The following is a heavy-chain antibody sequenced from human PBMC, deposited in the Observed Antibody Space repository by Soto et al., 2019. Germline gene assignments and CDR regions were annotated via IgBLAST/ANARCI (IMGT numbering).Heavy chain of an antibody. Sequence: GGSLRLSCAASGFTFDDYGMSWVRQAPGKGLEWVSGINWNGGSTGYADSVKGRFTISRDNAKNSLYLQMNSLRAEDTALYHCARCHGGYSSGAFDISGQGTMVTVSS. J-gene: IGHJ3*02. D-gene: IGHD3-10*01. V-gene: IGHV3-20*01. CDR1: GFTFDDYG. CDR2: INWNGGST. CDR3: ARCHGGYSSGAFDI.